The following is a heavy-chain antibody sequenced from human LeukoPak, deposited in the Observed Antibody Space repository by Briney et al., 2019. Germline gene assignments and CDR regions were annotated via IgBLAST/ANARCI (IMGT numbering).Heavy chain of an antibody. J-gene: IGHJ6*02. V-gene: IGHV1-8*01. CDR2: MNPNSGNT. D-gene: IGHD2-2*01. CDR1: GYTFTSYD. Sequence: EASVKVSCKASGYTFTSYDINWVRQATGQGLEWMGWMNPNSGNTGYAQKFQGRVTMTRNTSISTAYMELSSLRSEDTAVYYCARGQYCSSTSCYFLKLFSPLYYYYGMDVWGQGTTVTVSS. CDR3: ARGQYCSSTSCYFLKLFSPLYYYYGMDV.